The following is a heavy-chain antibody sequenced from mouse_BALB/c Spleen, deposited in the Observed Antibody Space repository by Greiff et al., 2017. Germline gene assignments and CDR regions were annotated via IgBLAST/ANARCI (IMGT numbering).Heavy chain of an antibody. CDR2: ISSGGGST. V-gene: IGHV5-12-1*01. CDR1: GFAFSSYD. J-gene: IGHJ4*01. CDR3: ARVTTALYYAMDY. D-gene: IGHD1-2*01. Sequence: EVKLVESGGGLVKPGGSLKLSCAASGFAFSSYDMSWVPQTPEKRLEWVAYISSGGGSTYYPDTVKGRFTISRDNAKNTLYLQMSSLKSEDTAMYYCARVTTALYYAMDYWGQGTSVTVSS.